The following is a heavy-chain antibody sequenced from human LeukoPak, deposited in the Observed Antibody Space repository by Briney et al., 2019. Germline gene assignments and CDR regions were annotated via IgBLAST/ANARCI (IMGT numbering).Heavy chain of an antibody. V-gene: IGHV1-2*02. CDR1: GYTFTGYY. D-gene: IGHD6-13*01. J-gene: IGHJ4*02. Sequence: ASVKVSCKASGYTFTGYYMHWVRQAPGQGLEWMGWINPNSGGTNYAQKFQGRVTMTRDTSISTAYMELSRLRSDDTAVYYRARIGYSSSSNFDYWGQGTLVTVSS. CDR3: ARIGYSSSSNFDY. CDR2: INPNSGGT.